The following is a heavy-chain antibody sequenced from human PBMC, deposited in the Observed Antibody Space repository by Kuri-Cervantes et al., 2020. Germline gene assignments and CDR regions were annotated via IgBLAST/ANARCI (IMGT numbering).Heavy chain of an antibody. Sequence: GGSLRLSCAASGFTVSSNYMSWVRQAPGKGLEWVSVIYSGGSTYYADSVKGRFTISRDNSKNTLYLQMNSLRAEDTAVYYCAREVDTAMVGYGMDVWGQGTTVTVSS. D-gene: IGHD5-18*01. CDR1: GFTVSSNY. V-gene: IGHV3-53*01. J-gene: IGHJ6*02. CDR3: AREVDTAMVGYGMDV. CDR2: IYSGGST.